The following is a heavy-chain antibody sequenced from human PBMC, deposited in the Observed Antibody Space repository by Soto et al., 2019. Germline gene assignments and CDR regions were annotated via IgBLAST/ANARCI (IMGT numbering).Heavy chain of an antibody. CDR2: ISSSGSTI. CDR1: GFTFSDYY. V-gene: IGHV3-11*01. J-gene: IGHJ1*01. D-gene: IGHD2-15*01. Sequence: QVQLVESGGGLVKPGGSLRLSCAASGFTFSDYYMSWIRQAPGKGLEWVSYISSSGSTIYYAVSVKGRFTISRDNAKHSLYLQMNSLRAEDTAVYYCARDGDGDCSGGSCYEFAESFQHWGQGTLVTVAS. CDR3: ARDGDGDCSGGSCYEFAESFQH.